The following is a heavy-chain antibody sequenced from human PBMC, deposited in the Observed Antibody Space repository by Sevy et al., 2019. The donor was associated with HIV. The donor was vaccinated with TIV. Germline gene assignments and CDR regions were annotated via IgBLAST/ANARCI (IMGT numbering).Heavy chain of an antibody. CDR1: GFTFSSYA. CDR3: ARYDGPTFCCHVLHV. Sequence: GGSLRLSCAASGFTFSSYAMHWVRQAPGKGLEWVAVISYDGSNKYYADSVKGRFTIARDNSNNTLYLQIDGLRAEDTDLYYGARYDGPTFCCHVLHVWCQGTTVT. V-gene: IGHV3-30-3*01. D-gene: IGHD3-3*01. CDR2: ISYDGSNK. J-gene: IGHJ6*02.